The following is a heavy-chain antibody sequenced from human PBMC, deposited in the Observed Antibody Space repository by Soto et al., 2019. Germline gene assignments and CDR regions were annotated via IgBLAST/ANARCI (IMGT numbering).Heavy chain of an antibody. D-gene: IGHD4-17*01. J-gene: IGHJ6*01. Sequence: SVKVSCKASGYTFTSYGISWVRQAPGQGLEWMGGIIPIFGTANYAQKFQGRVTITADESTSTAYMELSSLRSEDTAVYYCARIRRYDYGDYYGMDVWGQGTTVTVSS. CDR2: IIPIFGTA. V-gene: IGHV1-69*13. CDR1: GYTFTSYG. CDR3: ARIRRYDYGDYYGMDV.